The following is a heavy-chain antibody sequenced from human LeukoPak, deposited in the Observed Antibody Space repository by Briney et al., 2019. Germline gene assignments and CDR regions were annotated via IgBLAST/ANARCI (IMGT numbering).Heavy chain of an antibody. Sequence: GGSLRLSCAASGFTFSDYYMSWIRQAPGKGLEWVSYISSSGSTIYYADSVKGRFTISRDNAKNSLYLQMNSLRAEDTAVYYRARDKRGYSGYEEGYYYYGMDVWGQGTTVTVSS. CDR3: ARDKRGYSGYEEGYYYYGMDV. CDR1: GFTFSDYY. J-gene: IGHJ6*02. D-gene: IGHD5-12*01. V-gene: IGHV3-11*01. CDR2: ISSSGSTI.